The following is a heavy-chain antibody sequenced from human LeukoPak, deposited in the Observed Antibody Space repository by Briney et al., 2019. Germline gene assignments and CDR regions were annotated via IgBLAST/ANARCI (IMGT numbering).Heavy chain of an antibody. CDR3: ARDGGHYYDSSGYSEYFQH. CDR1: GFTFSSYA. J-gene: IGHJ1*01. Sequence: GGSLRLSCAASGFTFSSYAMHWVRQAPGKGLEWVAVISYDGSNKYYADSVKGRFTISRDNSKNTLYLQMNSLRAEDTAVYYCARDGGHYYDSSGYSEYFQHWGQGTLVTVSS. CDR2: ISYDGSNK. D-gene: IGHD3-22*01. V-gene: IGHV3-30*14.